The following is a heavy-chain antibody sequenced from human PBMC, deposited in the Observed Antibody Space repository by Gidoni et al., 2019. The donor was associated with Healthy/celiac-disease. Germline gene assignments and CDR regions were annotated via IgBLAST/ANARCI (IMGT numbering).Heavy chain of an antibody. D-gene: IGHD2-2*01. J-gene: IGHJ2*01. Sequence: QVQLQQWGAGLLKPSETLSLTCAVYGGSFSGYYWSWIRQPPGKGLEGIGEINHSGSTNYNPSLKSRVTISVDTSKNQFSLKLSSVTAADTAVYYCARGPYCSSTSCYYYWYFDLWGRGTLVTVSS. CDR3: ARGPYCSSTSCYYYWYFDL. CDR2: INHSGST. V-gene: IGHV4-34*01. CDR1: GGSFSGYY.